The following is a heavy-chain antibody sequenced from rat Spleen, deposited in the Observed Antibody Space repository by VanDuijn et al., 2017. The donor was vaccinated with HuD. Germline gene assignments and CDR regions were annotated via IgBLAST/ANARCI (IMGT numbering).Heavy chain of an antibody. V-gene: IGHV5-20*01. J-gene: IGHJ4*01. CDR3: SRDNVYYGSGTSYVMDA. Sequence: EVQLVESDGGLVRPGRSLKLSCAASGFIFSDHYVAWVRQAPTKGLEWVATITNTGGSAYYPDSVKGRFTISRDNAKSTLYLQMNSLRSEDTATYYCSRDNVYYGSGTSYVMDAWGQGASVTVSS. CDR1: GFIFSDHY. D-gene: IGHD1-6*01. CDR2: ITNTGGSA.